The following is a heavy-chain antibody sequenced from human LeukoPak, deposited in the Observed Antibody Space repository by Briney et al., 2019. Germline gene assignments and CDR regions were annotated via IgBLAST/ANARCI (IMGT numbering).Heavy chain of an antibody. CDR2: IYGRAST. J-gene: IGHJ4*02. CDR1: GYSLGKNYY. Sequence: SETLSLTCAVSGYSLGKNYYWGWIRQSPGKGLEWIGRIYGRASTSYNPSLMNRVTMSVDTSKNHFSLQLTSVTAADTAVYCCARYDSRGSASTRFDYWGPGILVTVSS. CDR3: ARYDSRGSASTRFDY. V-gene: IGHV4-38-2*01. D-gene: IGHD3-16*01.